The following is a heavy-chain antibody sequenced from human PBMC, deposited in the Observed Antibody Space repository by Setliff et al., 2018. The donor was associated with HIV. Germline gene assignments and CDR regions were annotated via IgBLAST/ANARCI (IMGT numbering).Heavy chain of an antibody. V-gene: IGHV4-38-2*02. J-gene: IGHJ6*02. D-gene: IGHD2-2*01. CDR2: LYPSVSS. CDR1: SYSVTSGYY. Sequence: SETLSLTCTVSSYSVTSGYYWAWIRPPPGKGLEWIGNLYPSVSSYFNPTLQSRVTMSADTSKKQFFLKLSSVTAADTAVYYCARVGYCSSTNCYWGRPSYGMGVWGQGTTVTVSS. CDR3: ARVGYCSSTNCYWGRPSYGMGV.